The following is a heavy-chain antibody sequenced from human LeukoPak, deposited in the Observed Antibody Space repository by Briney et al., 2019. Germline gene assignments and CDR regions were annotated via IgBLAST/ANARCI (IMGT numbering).Heavy chain of an antibody. D-gene: IGHD1-26*01. CDR3: ARDPTPSEEGSYTPYYFDY. CDR2: IKQDGSEK. CDR1: GFTFSSYW. J-gene: IGHJ4*02. Sequence: PGGSLRLSCAASGFTFSSYWMSWVRQAPGKGLEWVANIKQDGSEKYYVDSVKGRFTISRDNAKNSLYLQMNSLRAEDTAVYYCARDPTPSEEGSYTPYYFDYWGQGTLVTVSS. V-gene: IGHV3-7*01.